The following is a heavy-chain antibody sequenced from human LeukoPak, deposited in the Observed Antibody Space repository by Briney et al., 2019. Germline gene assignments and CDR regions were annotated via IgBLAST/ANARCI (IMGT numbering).Heavy chain of an antibody. V-gene: IGHV3-23*01. J-gene: IGHJ4*02. CDR3: AKDLNYYPSSSFDY. CDR2: ISCSGGST. Sequence: PGGSLRLTCAASGCTFSSYAMSWVRQAPAKGLEWVSAISCSGGSTYYADSVKGRFTISRDNSKNTLYLQMNSLRAEDTAVYYCAKDLNYYPSSSFDYWGQGTLVTVSS. CDR1: GCTFSSYA. D-gene: IGHD3-10*01.